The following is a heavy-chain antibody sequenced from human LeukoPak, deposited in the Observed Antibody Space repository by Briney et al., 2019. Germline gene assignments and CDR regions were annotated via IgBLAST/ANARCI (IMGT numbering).Heavy chain of an antibody. CDR3: AKQASRAAVAAKYYFDY. J-gene: IGHJ4*02. D-gene: IGHD6-19*01. V-gene: IGHV3-30*02. CDR2: IRYDGSNK. Sequence: GGSLRLSCAASGFTFSSYGMHWVGKAPGKGLEWVAFIRYDGSNKYYGDSVKGRFTISRDNSKNTLDLQMNSLRAEDTAVYYCAKQASRAAVAAKYYFDYWGQGTLVTVSS. CDR1: GFTFSSYG.